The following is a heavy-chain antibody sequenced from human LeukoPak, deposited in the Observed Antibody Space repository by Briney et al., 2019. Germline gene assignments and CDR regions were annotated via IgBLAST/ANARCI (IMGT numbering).Heavy chain of an antibody. J-gene: IGHJ5*02. Sequence: SETLSLTCAVYGGSLSNYYWSWIRQPPGKGLEWIGEINHSGSTNYNPSLKSRVTISVDMSKNQFSLELSFVTAADTAVYYCARGPASGSNFAWFDPWGQGTLVTVS. CDR2: INHSGST. V-gene: IGHV4-34*01. D-gene: IGHD3-10*01. CDR1: GGSLSNYY. CDR3: ARGPASGSNFAWFDP.